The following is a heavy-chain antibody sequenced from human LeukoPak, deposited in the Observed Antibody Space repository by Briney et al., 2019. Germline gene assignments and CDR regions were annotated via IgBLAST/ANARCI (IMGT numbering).Heavy chain of an antibody. D-gene: IGHD3-16*02. CDR3: ARQYDMITFGGVIVIPAWFDP. J-gene: IGHJ5*02. Sequence: SETLSLTCTVSGGSISSSSYYWGWIRQPPGKGLEWIGSIYYSGSTYYNPSLKSRVTISVDTSKNQFSLKLSSVTAADTAVYYCARQYDMITFGGVIVIPAWFDPWGQGTLVTVSS. CDR1: GGSISSSSYY. CDR2: IYYSGST. V-gene: IGHV4-39*01.